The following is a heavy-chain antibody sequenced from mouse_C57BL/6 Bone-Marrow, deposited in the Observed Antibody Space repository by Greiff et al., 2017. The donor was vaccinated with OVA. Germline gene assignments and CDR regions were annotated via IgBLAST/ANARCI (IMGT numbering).Heavy chain of an antibody. CDR2: IYPGSGST. Sequence: VQLQQPGAELVKPGASVKMSCKASGYTFTSYWITWVKQRPGQGLEWIGDIYPGSGSTNYNEKFKSKATLTVDTSSSTAYMQLSSLTSEDSAVYYCATYYSNYEDYFDYWGQGTTLTVSS. CDR1: GYTFTSYW. V-gene: IGHV1-55*01. J-gene: IGHJ2*01. D-gene: IGHD2-5*01. CDR3: ATYYSNYEDYFDY.